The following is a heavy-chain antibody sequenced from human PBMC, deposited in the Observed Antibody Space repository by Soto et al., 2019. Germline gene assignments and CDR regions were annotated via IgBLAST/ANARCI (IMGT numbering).Heavy chain of an antibody. D-gene: IGHD3-10*01. CDR3: ARWPRLVVTMVRGVIIKGPGVGMDV. J-gene: IGHJ6*02. Sequence: SETLSLTCTVSGGSISSGGYYWSWIRQHPGKGLEWIGYIYYSGSTYYNPSLKSRVTISVDTSKNQFSLKLSSVTAADTAVYYCARWPRLVVTMVRGVIIKGPGVGMDVWGQGTTVTVSS. V-gene: IGHV4-31*03. CDR2: IYYSGST. CDR1: GGSISSGGYY.